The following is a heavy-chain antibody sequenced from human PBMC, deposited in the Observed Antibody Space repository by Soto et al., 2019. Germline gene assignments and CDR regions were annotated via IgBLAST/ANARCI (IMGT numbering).Heavy chain of an antibody. D-gene: IGHD4-4*01. CDR1: GFSLRRGVG. Sequence: QITLKESGPTLVKPTQTLTLTCTFSGFSLRRGVGVGWIRQPPGKALEWLALNYWDDDKRYSPSLKNWLTNTKDTSKNQVVLTMTNMYPVDTATYYCAQTTTVTTALDIWGQGTMVTVSS. CDR2: NYWDDDK. CDR3: AQTTTVTTALDI. J-gene: IGHJ3*02. V-gene: IGHV2-5*02.